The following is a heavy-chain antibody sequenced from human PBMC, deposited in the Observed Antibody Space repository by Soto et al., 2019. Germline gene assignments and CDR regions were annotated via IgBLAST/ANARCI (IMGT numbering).Heavy chain of an antibody. V-gene: IGHV3-53*01. Sequence: DVQLVESGGGLIQPGESLRLSCAAFGLTISGKKYVAWFRQAPGKGSQWVSALYDVDGSFYADSVKGRFTTSSDSSKTTVYLQMNDLRPDDTAVYYCATWHEREHAYDVWGQGTTVTVSS. CDR2: LYDVDGS. D-gene: IGHD1-1*01. CDR3: ATWHEREHAYDV. J-gene: IGHJ3*01. CDR1: GLTISGKKY.